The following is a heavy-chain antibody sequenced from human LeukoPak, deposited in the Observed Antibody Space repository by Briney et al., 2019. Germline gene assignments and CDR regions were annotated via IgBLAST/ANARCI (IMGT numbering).Heavy chain of an antibody. Sequence: GGSLRLSCAASGFTFSSYAMSWVRQAPGKGLEWVSAISGSGGCTYYADSVKGRFTISRDNSKNTLYLQMNSLRAEDTAVYYCAKDVALSGIFDYWGQGTLVTVSS. CDR3: AKDVALSGIFDY. D-gene: IGHD5-12*01. V-gene: IGHV3-23*01. J-gene: IGHJ4*02. CDR2: ISGSGGCT. CDR1: GFTFSSYA.